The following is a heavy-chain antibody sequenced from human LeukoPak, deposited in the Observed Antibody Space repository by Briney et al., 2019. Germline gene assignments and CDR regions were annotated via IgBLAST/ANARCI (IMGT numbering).Heavy chain of an antibody. CDR3: AKDKGKNSFDY. V-gene: IGHV3-30*02. CDR2: IWHDGSNK. Sequence: SCKASGYTFTSYYMHWVRQAPGKGLEGVTFIWHDGSNKYYAESVKGRFTISRDNSKNTVYLQMTNLRAEDTAVYYCAKDKGKNSFDYWGQGTLVTVSS. CDR1: GYTFTSYY. J-gene: IGHJ4*02. D-gene: IGHD4-23*01.